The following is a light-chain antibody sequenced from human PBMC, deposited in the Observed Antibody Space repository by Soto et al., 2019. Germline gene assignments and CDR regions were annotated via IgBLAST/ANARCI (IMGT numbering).Light chain of an antibody. J-gene: IGKJ5*01. Sequence: EIVLTQSPGTLSLSPGERATLSCRASQSVSSSYLAWYQQKPGQAPRLLIFGASSRATGIPDRFSGSGSGTDFTLTIGRLEPQDFAVYYCQQYGNSPLITFGQGTRLEIK. CDR3: QQYGNSPLIT. V-gene: IGKV3-20*01. CDR2: GAS. CDR1: QSVSSSY.